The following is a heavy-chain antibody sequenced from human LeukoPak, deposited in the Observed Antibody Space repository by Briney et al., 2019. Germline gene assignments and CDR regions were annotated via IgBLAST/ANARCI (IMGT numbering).Heavy chain of an antibody. CDR3: ARGSGPGVTTIDS. CDR2: FHTDGGT. J-gene: IGHJ4*02. Sequence: GGSLRLSCAASGFTLSNYDMHWVRQAPGKGLEWVSAFHTDGGTYYLDSVKGRFTISREDAKNSLYLQMNTLRAGDTAVYYCARGSGPGVTTIDSWGQGTLVIVSS. CDR1: GFTLSNYD. D-gene: IGHD4-17*01. V-gene: IGHV3-13*01.